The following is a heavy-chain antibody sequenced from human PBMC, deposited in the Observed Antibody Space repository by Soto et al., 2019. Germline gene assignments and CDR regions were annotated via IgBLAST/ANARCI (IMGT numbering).Heavy chain of an antibody. CDR1: GFTFSRHA. V-gene: IGHV3-30*09. D-gene: IGHD4-4*01. CDR3: ARHLASTVTTSDWSDP. Sequence: QVQLVESGGGVVQPGRSLRLSCAASGFTFSRHAMHWVRQAPAKGLEWVAIISYDGSTTYHADSVKGRFAISRDNSKNTLYLQMNSLRTDDTAVYFCARHLASTVTTSDWSDPWGQGTLVTVSS. J-gene: IGHJ5*02. CDR2: ISYDGSTT.